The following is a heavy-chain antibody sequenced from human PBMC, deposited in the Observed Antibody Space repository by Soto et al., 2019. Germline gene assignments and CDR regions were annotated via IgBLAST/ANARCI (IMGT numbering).Heavy chain of an antibody. J-gene: IGHJ6*02. V-gene: IGHV1-18*04. Sequence: GASVKVSCKASGYTFTSYGISWVRQAPGQGLEWMGWISAYNGNTNYAQKLQGRVTMTTDTSTSTACMELRSLRSDDTAVYYCARDYPFTDYYYGMDVWGQGTTVTVSS. CDR1: GYTFTSYG. CDR3: ARDYPFTDYYYGMDV. CDR2: ISAYNGNT.